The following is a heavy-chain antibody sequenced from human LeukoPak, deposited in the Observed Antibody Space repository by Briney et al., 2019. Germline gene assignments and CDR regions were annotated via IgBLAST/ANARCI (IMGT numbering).Heavy chain of an antibody. V-gene: IGHV3-23*01. J-gene: IGHJ3*02. Sequence: PGGSLRLSCAASGFIFSSYSMSWVRQAPGKGLEWVSAISGSGGSTYYADSVKGRFTISRDNSKNTLYLQMNSLRAEDTAVYYCAKSETTVVARGPAFDIWGQGTMVTVSS. CDR1: GFIFSSYS. CDR3: AKSETTVVARGPAFDI. CDR2: ISGSGGST. D-gene: IGHD4-23*01.